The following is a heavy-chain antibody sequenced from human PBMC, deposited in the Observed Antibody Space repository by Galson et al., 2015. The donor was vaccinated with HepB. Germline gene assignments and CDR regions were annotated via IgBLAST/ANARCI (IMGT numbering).Heavy chain of an antibody. D-gene: IGHD6-19*01. CDR3: ARDVAVAGTGGWFDP. V-gene: IGHV1-46*03. Sequence: SVKVSCKASGYTFTSYYMHWVRQAPGQGLEWMGIINPSGGSTSYAQKFQGRVTMTRDTSTSTVCMELSSLRSEDTAVYYCARDVAVAGTGGWFDPWGQGTLVTVSS. CDR1: GYTFTSYY. J-gene: IGHJ5*02. CDR2: INPSGGST.